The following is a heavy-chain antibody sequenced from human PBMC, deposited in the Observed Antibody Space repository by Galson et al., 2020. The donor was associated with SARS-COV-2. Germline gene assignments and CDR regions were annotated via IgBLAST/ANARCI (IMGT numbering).Heavy chain of an antibody. CDR3: ASMEIHGVTSLPTSFDY. CDR1: GFTFSNFA. D-gene: IGHD3-16*01. J-gene: IGHJ4*02. Sequence: TGGSLRLSCRVSGFTFSNFAVSWVRQAPGKGLEWVSAISGSSGSTYYADSVRGRFTVSRDNSKNTLYLQMNRLRAEDTAIYYCASMEIHGVTSLPTSFDYWGQGTLVTVSS. V-gene: IGHV3-23*01. CDR2: ISGSSGST.